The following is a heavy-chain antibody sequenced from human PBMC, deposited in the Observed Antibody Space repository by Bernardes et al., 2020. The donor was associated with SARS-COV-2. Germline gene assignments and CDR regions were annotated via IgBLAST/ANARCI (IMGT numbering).Heavy chain of an antibody. J-gene: IGHJ3*01. Sequence: GGSLRLSCAASGFTFSSYWMSWVRQAPGKGLEWVANIKQDGSDTNYVDAVKGRFTISRDNSKNTLYLEMNSLRAEDTALFYCVKDKRAETVVRGFVVRDAFGLWGQGTMLTVSS. CDR2: IKQDGSDT. D-gene: IGHD3-10*01. CDR1: GFTFSSYW. CDR3: VKDKRAETVVRGFVVRDAFGL. V-gene: IGHV3-7*03.